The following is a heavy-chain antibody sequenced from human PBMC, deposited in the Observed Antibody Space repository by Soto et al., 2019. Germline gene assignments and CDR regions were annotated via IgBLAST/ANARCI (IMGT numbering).Heavy chain of an antibody. J-gene: IGHJ3*02. V-gene: IGHV3-30-3*01. CDR3: ASDRSLDI. Sequence: GGSLRLSCAASGFTFSSYAMHWVRQAPGKGLEWVAVISYDGSNKYYADSVKGRFTISRDNSKNTLYLQMNSLRAEDTAVYYCASDRSLDIWGQGTMVTVSS. D-gene: IGHD1-26*01. CDR1: GFTFSSYA. CDR2: ISYDGSNK.